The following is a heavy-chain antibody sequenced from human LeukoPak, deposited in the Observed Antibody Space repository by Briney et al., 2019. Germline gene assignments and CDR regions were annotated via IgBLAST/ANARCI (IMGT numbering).Heavy chain of an antibody. CDR1: GFTFSDYY. J-gene: IGHJ5*02. Sequence: GGSLRLSCAASGFTFSDYYMSWIRQAPGKGLEWVSYISSSGSTIYYADSVKGRFTISGDNAKNPLYLQMNSLRAEDTAVYYCARENPYYYGSSGYYPLGQGTLVTVSS. CDR2: ISSSGSTI. V-gene: IGHV3-11*01. CDR3: ARENPYYYGSSGYYP. D-gene: IGHD3-22*01.